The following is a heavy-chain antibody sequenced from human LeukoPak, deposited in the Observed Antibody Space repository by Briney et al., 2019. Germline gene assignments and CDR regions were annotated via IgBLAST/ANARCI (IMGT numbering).Heavy chain of an antibody. V-gene: IGHV4-39*07. CDR2: MSYSGST. D-gene: IGHD3-9*01. J-gene: IGHJ4*02. CDR1: GGSISSSIYY. CDR3: ATLLTGYSYYFDY. Sequence: PSETLSLTCTVSGGSISSSIYYWGWIRQPPGKGLEWIGSMSYSGSTYYNPSLKSRVTISVDTSKNQFSLKLSSVTAADTAVYYCATLLTGYSYYFDYWGQGTLVTVSS.